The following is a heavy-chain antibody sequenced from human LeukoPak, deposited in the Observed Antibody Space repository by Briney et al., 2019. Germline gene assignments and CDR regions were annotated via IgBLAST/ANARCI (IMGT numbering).Heavy chain of an antibody. CDR2: INHSGSTT. D-gene: IGHD1-1*01. CDR3: ASTPLRTSWFDP. V-gene: IGHV4-34*01. J-gene: IGHJ5*02. Sequence: SETRSLTCAVYGGSFSAYYWSWIRQPPGKGLEWIGEINHSGSTTNYNPSLKSRITISVDTSKNQFSLKLSSVTAADTAIYYCASTPLRTSWFDPWGQGTLVTVSS. CDR1: GGSFSAYY.